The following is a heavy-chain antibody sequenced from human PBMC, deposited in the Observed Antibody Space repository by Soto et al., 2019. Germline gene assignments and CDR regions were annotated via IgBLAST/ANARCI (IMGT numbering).Heavy chain of an antibody. Sequence: GSGPTLVNPTQTLTLTCTFSGFSLNTRGVGVGWIRQPPGKALEWLALIYWDDDRRYSPSLKNRLTITRDTPRNQVVLKMSNMHSVDTATYSCAHTRWFNGSGFSIFDYWGQGILVTVSS. CDR1: GFSLNTRGVG. D-gene: IGHD3-22*01. J-gene: IGHJ4*02. CDR2: IYWDDDR. CDR3: AHTRWFNGSGFSIFDY. V-gene: IGHV2-5*02.